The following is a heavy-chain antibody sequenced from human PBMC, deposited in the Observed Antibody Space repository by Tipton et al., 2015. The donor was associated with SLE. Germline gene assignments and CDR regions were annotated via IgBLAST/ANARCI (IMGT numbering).Heavy chain of an antibody. J-gene: IGHJ4*02. CDR2: IQEEGYKK. D-gene: IGHD7-27*01. V-gene: IGHV3-7*01. CDR3: AKDMWGPDY. CDR1: GFIFSHYD. Sequence: GSLRLSCAAFGFIFSHYDMHWVRQAPGKGLEWVANIQEEGYKKHYADSVKGRFTISRDNGKNSVYLDMNSLRVDDTAIYYCAKDMWGPDYWGQGTLVTVSS.